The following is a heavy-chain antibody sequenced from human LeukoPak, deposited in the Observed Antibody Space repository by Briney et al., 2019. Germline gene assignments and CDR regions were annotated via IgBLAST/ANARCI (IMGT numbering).Heavy chain of an antibody. D-gene: IGHD2-15*01. Sequence: GGSLRLSCAASGFTFSNYAMSWVRQAPGKGLEWVSGISSSGGSGDSTYYADSVKGRFTISRDNSKSTLYLQMNSLRAEDTAVYYCAKRYCSGGNCYVHFDYWGQGTLVTVSS. V-gene: IGHV3-23*01. CDR3: AKRYCSGGNCYVHFDY. J-gene: IGHJ4*02. CDR2: ISSSGGSGDST. CDR1: GFTFSNYA.